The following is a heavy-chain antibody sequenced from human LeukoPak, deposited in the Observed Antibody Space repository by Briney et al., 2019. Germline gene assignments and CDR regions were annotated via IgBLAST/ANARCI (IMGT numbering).Heavy chain of an antibody. CDR2: INHSGST. CDR3: ARGEWELGY. Sequence: HWGSLRLSCTASGFSFSDYSLNWVRQPPGKGLEWIGEINHSGSTNYNPSLKSRVTISVDTSKNQFSLKLSSVTAADTAVYYCARGEWELGYWGQGTLVTVSS. D-gene: IGHD1-26*01. V-gene: IGHV4-34*01. J-gene: IGHJ4*02. CDR1: GFSFSDYS.